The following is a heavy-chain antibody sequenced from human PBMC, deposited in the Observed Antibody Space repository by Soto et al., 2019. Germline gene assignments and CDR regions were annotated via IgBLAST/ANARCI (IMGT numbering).Heavy chain of an antibody. D-gene: IGHD2-15*01. CDR2: ISYDGSNR. Sequence: QVQLVESGGGVVQPGRSLRLSCAASGFTFSSYAMHWVRQAPGKGLECVAVISYDGSNRFYRDYVKGRFTISRDNSKNTVHLQINSLTYEDTAVYYCARGDREDIAVVIGVRPGEYGVDVW. V-gene: IGHV3-30-3*01. CDR1: GFTFSSYA. J-gene: IGHJ6*01. CDR3: ARGDREDIAVVIGVRPGEYGVDV.